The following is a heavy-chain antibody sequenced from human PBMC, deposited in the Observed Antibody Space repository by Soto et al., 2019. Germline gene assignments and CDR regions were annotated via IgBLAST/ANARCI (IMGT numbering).Heavy chain of an antibody. D-gene: IGHD3-10*01. J-gene: IGHJ4*02. CDR1: GVSIRSYF. CDR3: AGSKNRGESIDY. CDR2: TYYTADT. V-gene: IGHV4-59*01. Sequence: SEXLSLPCSVSGVSIRSYFWSWIRQPPGKGLEWIGYTYYTADTKYSPSFESRATISADPSKKQFSLSLSPVSAADTALYFCAGSKNRGESIDYWGQGALVTVSS.